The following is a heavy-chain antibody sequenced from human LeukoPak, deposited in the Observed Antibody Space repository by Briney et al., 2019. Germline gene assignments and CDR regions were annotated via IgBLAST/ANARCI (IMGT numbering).Heavy chain of an antibody. CDR2: ISWDGGST. J-gene: IGHJ4*02. CDR3: ATGTDGSENYFDY. D-gene: IGHD3-10*01. CDR1: GFTFDDYT. V-gene: IGHV3-43*01. Sequence: GGSLRLSCAASGFTFDDYTMHWVRQAPGKGLEWVSLISWDGGSTYYADSVKGRFTISRDNGKNSLYLQMNSLRTEDTALYYCATGTDGSENYFDYWGQGTLVTVSS.